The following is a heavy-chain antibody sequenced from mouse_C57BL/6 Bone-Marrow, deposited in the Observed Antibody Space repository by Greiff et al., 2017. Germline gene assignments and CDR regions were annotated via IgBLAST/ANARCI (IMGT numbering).Heavy chain of an antibody. D-gene: IGHD1-2*01. Sequence: EVQLQQSGPELVKPGASVKISCKASGYTFTDYYMNWVKQSHGKSLEWIGDINPNNGGTSYNQKFKGKATLTVDKSSSTAYMELRSLTSEDSAVYYCAREGFIYYYGMDNGGRGTSVTVSS. CDR1: GYTFTDYY. CDR2: INPNNGGT. CDR3: AREGFIYYYGMDN. V-gene: IGHV1-26*01. J-gene: IGHJ4*01.